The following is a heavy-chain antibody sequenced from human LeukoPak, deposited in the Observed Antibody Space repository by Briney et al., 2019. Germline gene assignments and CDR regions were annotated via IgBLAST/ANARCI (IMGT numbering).Heavy chain of an antibody. D-gene: IGHD3-10*01. CDR1: GYTFTGYY. Sequence: ASVKVSCKASGYTFTGYYMHWVRQAPGQGLEWMGRINPNSGGTNYAQKFQGRVTMTRDTSISTAYMELSRPRSDDTAVYYCARVNGVVRGVNDYWGQGTLVTVSS. CDR2: INPNSGGT. J-gene: IGHJ4*02. V-gene: IGHV1-2*06. CDR3: ARVNGVVRGVNDY.